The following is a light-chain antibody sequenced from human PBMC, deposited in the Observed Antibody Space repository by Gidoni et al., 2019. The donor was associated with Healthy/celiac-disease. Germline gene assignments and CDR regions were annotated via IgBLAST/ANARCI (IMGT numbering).Light chain of an antibody. J-gene: IGKJ1*01. CDR2: KAS. CDR1: QSISSW. CDR3: QQYNSYSWT. V-gene: IGKV1-5*03. Sequence: DIQMTQSPSTLSASVGDRVTITCRASQSISSWLAWYQQKPGKAPKLLIYKASSLESGVLSRFSGRGSGTEFTLTISSLQPDDFATYYCQQYNSYSWTFGQXTKVEIK.